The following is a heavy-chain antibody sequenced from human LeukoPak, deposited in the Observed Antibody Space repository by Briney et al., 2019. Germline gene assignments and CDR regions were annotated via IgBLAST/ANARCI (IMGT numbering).Heavy chain of an antibody. D-gene: IGHD3-22*01. CDR2: IYYSGST. V-gene: IGHV4-39*07. Sequence: PSETLSLTCTVSGGSISSSSYYWGWIRQPPGKGLEWIGSIYYSGSTYYNPSLKSRVTISVDTSKNQFSLKLSSVTAADTAVYYCARAGGAYYYDSSGYTAFDIWGQGTMATVSS. J-gene: IGHJ3*02. CDR3: ARAGGAYYYDSSGYTAFDI. CDR1: GGSISSSSYY.